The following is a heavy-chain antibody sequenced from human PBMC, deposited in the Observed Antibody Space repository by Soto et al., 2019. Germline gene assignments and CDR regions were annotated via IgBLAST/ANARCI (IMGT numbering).Heavy chain of an antibody. J-gene: IGHJ4*02. D-gene: IGHD3-3*01. CDR1: GFTFSSYG. Sequence: GGSLRLSCAASGFTFSSYGMHWVRQAPGKGLEWVAVISYDGRNKYYEDSVKGRFTISRDNSKNTLYLQMNSLRAEDTGVYYCAREIERLLGYWGQGTLVTVSS. V-gene: IGHV3-30*03. CDR2: ISYDGRNK. CDR3: AREIERLLGY.